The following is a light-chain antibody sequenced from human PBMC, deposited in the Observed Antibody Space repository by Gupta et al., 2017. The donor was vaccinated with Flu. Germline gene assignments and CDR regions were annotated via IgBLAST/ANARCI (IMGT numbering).Light chain of an antibody. J-gene: IGLJ3*02. CDR3: TSYTSSSVRGL. V-gene: IGLV2-14*01. Sequence: GVSGRFSGSKSGNTASLTISGLQSEDEADYYCTSYTSSSVRGLFGGGTKLTVL.